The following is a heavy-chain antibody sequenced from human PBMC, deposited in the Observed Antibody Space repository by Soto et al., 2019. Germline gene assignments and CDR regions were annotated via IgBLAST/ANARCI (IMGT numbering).Heavy chain of an antibody. J-gene: IGHJ4*02. CDR3: ARDNGSDY. Sequence: GGSLRLSCAASGFTFSSYAMHWVRQAPGMGLEWVAVISYDGSNKYYADSVKGRFTISRDNSKNTLYLQMNSLRAEDTAVYYCARDNGSDYWGQGTLVTVSS. V-gene: IGHV3-30-3*01. CDR1: GFTFSSYA. CDR2: ISYDGSNK. D-gene: IGHD2-8*01.